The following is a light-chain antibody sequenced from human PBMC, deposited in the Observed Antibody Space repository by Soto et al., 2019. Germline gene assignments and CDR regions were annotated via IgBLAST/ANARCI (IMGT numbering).Light chain of an antibody. CDR2: EGS. Sequence: QSVLTQPASVSGSPGQSITISCTGTSSDVGIYNLVSWYQQHPGKAPKLMIYEGSKRPSGVSNRFSGSKSGNTASLTISGLQAEDEADYDCCSYAGSATYVFGTGTKLTVL. V-gene: IGLV2-23*01. CDR3: CSYAGSATYV. CDR1: SSDVGIYNL. J-gene: IGLJ1*01.